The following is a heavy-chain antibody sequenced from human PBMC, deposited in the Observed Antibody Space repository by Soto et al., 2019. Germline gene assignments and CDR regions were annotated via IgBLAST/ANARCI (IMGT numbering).Heavy chain of an antibody. CDR2: VYPSGAT. Sequence: SETLSLTCTVSVDSIRSLNFSWDWIRQAPGRALEWIGYVYPSGATYYNPSFRGRLTLSVDRSKNQFSLKLTSVTAADTAVYYCARGNGSSLLASWGQGTLVT. CDR1: VDSIRSLNFS. CDR3: ARGNGSSLLAS. V-gene: IGHV4-30-2*01. J-gene: IGHJ1*01. D-gene: IGHD6-13*01.